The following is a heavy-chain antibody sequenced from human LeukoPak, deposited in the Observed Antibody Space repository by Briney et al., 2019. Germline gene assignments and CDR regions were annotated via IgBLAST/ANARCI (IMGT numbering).Heavy chain of an antibody. J-gene: IGHJ6*04. V-gene: IGHV3-30*19. D-gene: IGHD3-10*02. Sequence: GGSLRLSCAASGFTLSTYGMHWVRQAPGKGLEWVAVISYDGSNKYYADSVKGRFTISRDNSKNTLYLQMNSLRAEDTAVYYCAELGITMIGGVWGKGTTVTISS. CDR3: AELGITMIGGV. CDR2: ISYDGSNK. CDR1: GFTLSTYG.